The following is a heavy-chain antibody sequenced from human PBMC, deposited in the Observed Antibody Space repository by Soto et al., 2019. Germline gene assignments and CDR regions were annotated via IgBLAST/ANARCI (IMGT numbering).Heavy chain of an antibody. CDR1: GFTFSSYW. CDR2: IKQDGSEK. CDR3: ATHPYSSGWYC. V-gene: IGHV3-7*02. Sequence: EVQLVESGGGLVQPGGSLRLSCAASGFTFSSYWMTWVRQAPGKGLEWVANIKQDGSEKYYVDSVKGRFTISRDNAKNSLNLQMKSLRAEDTAVYYCATHPYSSGWYCWGQGTLVTVSS. J-gene: IGHJ4*02. D-gene: IGHD6-13*01.